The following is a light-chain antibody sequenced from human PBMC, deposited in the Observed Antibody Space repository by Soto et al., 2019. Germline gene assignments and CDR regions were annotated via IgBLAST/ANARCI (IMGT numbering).Light chain of an antibody. CDR3: QQYEGWPRT. J-gene: IGKJ2*01. Sequence: EIVMTQSPDTLSVSPGDTATLSCRSSQNIHFNLAWYQQKPGQAPTLLIYGVTARAPGVPARFSGSGYGTDVTLTIRSVQSGDFGVFYCQQYEGWPRTFGLGTKVEIQ. CDR2: GVT. CDR1: QNIHFN. V-gene: IGKV3-15*01.